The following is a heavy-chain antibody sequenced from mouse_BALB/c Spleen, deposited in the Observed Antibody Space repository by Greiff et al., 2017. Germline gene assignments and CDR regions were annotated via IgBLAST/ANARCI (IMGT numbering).Heavy chain of an antibody. V-gene: IGHV5-9-3*01. Sequence: EVKLVESGGGLVKPGGSLKLSCAASGFTFSSYAMSWVRQTPEKRLEWVATISSGGSYTYYPDSVKGRFTISRANAKNTLYLQMSSLRSEDTAMYYCARRDNYGSWGTFDYWGQGTTLTVSS. CDR1: GFTFSSYA. CDR2: ISSGGSYT. J-gene: IGHJ2*01. D-gene: IGHD1-1*01. CDR3: ARRDNYGSWGTFDY.